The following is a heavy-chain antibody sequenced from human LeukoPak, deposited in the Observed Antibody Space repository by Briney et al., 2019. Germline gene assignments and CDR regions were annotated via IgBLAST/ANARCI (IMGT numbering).Heavy chain of an antibody. CDR1: GFSFSSYW. J-gene: IGHJ6*02. CDR2: VNSDGSST. CDR3: VRGGARRGFYTMDV. D-gene: IGHD2-2*02. Sequence: GGSLRLSCAASGFSFSSYWMHWVRQAPGRGLEWVSRVNSDGSSTVNADSVKGRFIISRDNAKKTLELEMHSLRAEDTAVYYCVRGGARRGFYTMDVWGQGTTVIVSS. V-gene: IGHV3-74*03.